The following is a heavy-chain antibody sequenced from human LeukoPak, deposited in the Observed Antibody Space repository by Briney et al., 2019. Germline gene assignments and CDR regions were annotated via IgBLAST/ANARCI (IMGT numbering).Heavy chain of an antibody. V-gene: IGHV1-18*01. J-gene: IGHJ4*02. CDR1: GYTFTSYG. D-gene: IGHD6-19*01. CDR3: ARDPPLIESSGDFDY. Sequence: GASVKVSCKASGYTFTSYGISWVRQAPGQGLEWMGWISAYNGNTNYAQKLQGRVTMTTDTSTSTAYMELRSLRSDDTAVYYCARDPPLIESSGDFDYWGQGTLVTVSS. CDR2: ISAYNGNT.